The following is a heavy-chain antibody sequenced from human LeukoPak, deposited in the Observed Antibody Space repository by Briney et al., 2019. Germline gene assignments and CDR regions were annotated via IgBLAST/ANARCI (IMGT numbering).Heavy chain of an antibody. D-gene: IGHD6-25*01. CDR1: GGSISSYY. V-gene: IGHV4-59*01. CDR2: IYYSGST. J-gene: IGHJ5*02. Sequence: SETLSLTCTVSGGSISSYYWSWIRQPPGKGLEWIGYIYYSGSTNYNPSLKSRVTISVDTSKSQFSLKLSSVTAADTAVYYCARPVQRGNWFDPWGQGTLVTVSS. CDR3: ARPVQRGNWFDP.